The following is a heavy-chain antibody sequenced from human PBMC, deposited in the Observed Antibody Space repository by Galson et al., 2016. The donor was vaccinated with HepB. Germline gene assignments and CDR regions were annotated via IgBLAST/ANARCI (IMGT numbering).Heavy chain of an antibody. J-gene: IGHJ6*02. Sequence: SLRLSCAASGFTVDDYAMHWVRQGPGKGLEWVSGLSWDSGTVAYADSVKGRFIISRDNAKKSLYLQMNSLRVEDTGLYYCTKDKQLRFLEWIPPYGMDVWGQGTTVTVSS. CDR1: GFTVDDYA. CDR2: LSWDSGTV. CDR3: TKDKQLRFLEWIPPYGMDV. D-gene: IGHD3-3*01. V-gene: IGHV3-9*01.